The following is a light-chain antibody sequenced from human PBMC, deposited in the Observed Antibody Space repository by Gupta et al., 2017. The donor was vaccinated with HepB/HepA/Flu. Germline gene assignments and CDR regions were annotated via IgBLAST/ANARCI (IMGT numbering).Light chain of an antibody. CDR1: QSINSY. CDR2: AAS. J-gene: IGKJ1*01. CDR3: QQCYTTPRT. V-gene: IGKV1-39*01. Sequence: DIQTTQSPSSLSASVGDRLTITCRASQSINSYLNWYQQKPGKAPKLLIYAASSLQSGVPSRFSGSGSGTHFTLTISRLQPEDFATYYCQQCYTTPRTFGQGTKVEIK.